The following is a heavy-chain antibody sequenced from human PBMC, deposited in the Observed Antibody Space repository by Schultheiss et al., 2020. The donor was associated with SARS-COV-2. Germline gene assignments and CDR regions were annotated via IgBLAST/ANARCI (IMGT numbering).Heavy chain of an antibody. CDR3: ARHGRFLERLEPKYYYYYYAMDV. D-gene: IGHD3-3*01. V-gene: IGHV4-39*07. J-gene: IGHJ6*02. CDR1: GGSISSGGYY. CDR2: IKHSGST. Sequence: SETLSLTCTVSGGSISSGGYYWSWIRQPPGKGLEWIGEIKHSGSTYYNPSLKSRVTISVDTSKNQFSLKLNSVTAADTAVYYCARHGRFLERLEPKYYYYYYAMDVWGQGTTVTVSS.